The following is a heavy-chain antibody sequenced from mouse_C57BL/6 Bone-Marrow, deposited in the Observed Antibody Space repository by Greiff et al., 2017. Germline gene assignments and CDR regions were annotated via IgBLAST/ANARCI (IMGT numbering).Heavy chain of an antibody. CDR1: GFTFSSYA. CDR2: ISAGGSYT. V-gene: IGHV5-4*03. D-gene: IGHD2-3*01. CDR3: ARVGDGYFLYAMDY. Sequence: EVKLVESGGGLVKPGGSLKLSCAASGFTFSSYAMSWVRQTPEKRLEWVATISAGGSYTCYPDNVKGRFTISRDNAKNNLYLQMSHLKSEDTAMYYCARVGDGYFLYAMDYWGQGTSVTVSS. J-gene: IGHJ4*01.